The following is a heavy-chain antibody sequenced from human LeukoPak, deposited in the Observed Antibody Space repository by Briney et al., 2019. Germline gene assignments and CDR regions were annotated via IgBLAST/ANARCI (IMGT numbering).Heavy chain of an antibody. Sequence: GGSLRLSCTASGSTFGDYAMSWFRQAPGEGLEWVGFIRSKAHGGTTEYAASVKGRFTISRDDSKSIAYLQMNSLKTEDTAVYYCTRSSGHDAFDIWGQGTTVTVSS. CDR3: TRSSGHDAFDI. D-gene: IGHD3-22*01. J-gene: IGHJ3*02. CDR2: IRSKAHGGTT. CDR1: GSTFGDYA. V-gene: IGHV3-49*03.